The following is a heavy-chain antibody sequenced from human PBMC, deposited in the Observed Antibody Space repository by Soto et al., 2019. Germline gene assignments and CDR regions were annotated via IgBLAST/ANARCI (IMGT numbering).Heavy chain of an antibody. CDR3: IKDAPNGSIDD. D-gene: IGHD3-10*01. V-gene: IGHV3-9*01. Sequence: VQVVASGGGLVQPGRSLRLSCAVSGFRFEQYVMHWVRQAPGKGLECVSTVSPTGDTVAYADSVEGRFTVSRDNAKNSLYLQMNSLKGDDTAFYYCIKDAPNGSIDDWGQGTPVTVSS. CDR1: GFRFEQYV. J-gene: IGHJ4*02. CDR2: VSPTGDTV.